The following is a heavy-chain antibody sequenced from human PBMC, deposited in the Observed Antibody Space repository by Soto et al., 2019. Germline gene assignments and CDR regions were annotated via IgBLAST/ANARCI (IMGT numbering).Heavy chain of an antibody. D-gene: IGHD1-26*01. J-gene: IGHJ6*02. CDR1: GFPFSSYA. V-gene: IGHV3-23*01. Sequence: GGSLRLSCAASGFPFSSYAMVWVRQAPGKGLEWVSGIGGSGTNTYYADSVKGRFTISRDNSKSTLYMQMNSLRLEETAIYYCVKDLVRSYYGAIYYGMDVWGQGTTVTVSS. CDR2: IGGSGTNT. CDR3: VKDLVRSYYGAIYYGMDV.